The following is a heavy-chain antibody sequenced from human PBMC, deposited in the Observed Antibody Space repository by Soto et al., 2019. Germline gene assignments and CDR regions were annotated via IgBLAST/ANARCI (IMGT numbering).Heavy chain of an antibody. CDR3: ARSQGSSTSLEIYYYYYYGMDV. J-gene: IGHJ6*02. D-gene: IGHD2-2*01. CDR2: IIPISDTT. V-gene: IGHV1-69*13. CDR1: GGTFSSYA. Sequence: SAKLSCKAPGGTFSSYAISWLRQAPRQGLEWMGGIIPISDTTNYAQKFQGRVTITADESTSTAYMELSSLRSEDTAVYYCARSQGSSTSLEIYYYYYYGMDVWGQGTTVTVSS.